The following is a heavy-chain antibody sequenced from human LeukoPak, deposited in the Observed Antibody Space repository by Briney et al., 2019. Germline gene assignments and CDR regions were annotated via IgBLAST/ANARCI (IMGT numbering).Heavy chain of an antibody. J-gene: IGHJ5*02. Sequence: PSETLSLTCTVSGGSITSDHWNWIRQPPGKGLEWIGYIYYSGSTNYNPSLKSRVTISVDTSKNHFPLKVNSVTAADTAVYYCAICNWNGRFDPWGQGTLVTVSS. CDR2: IYYSGST. V-gene: IGHV4-59*01. CDR1: GGSITSDH. D-gene: IGHD1-1*01. CDR3: AICNWNGRFDP.